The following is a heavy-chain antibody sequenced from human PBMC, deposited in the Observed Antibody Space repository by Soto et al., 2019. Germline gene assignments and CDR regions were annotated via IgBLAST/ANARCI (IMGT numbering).Heavy chain of an antibody. CDR2: IYYSGST. J-gene: IGHJ6*02. CDR3: ARGIPYNSGWFDPYYYYYGMDV. D-gene: IGHD6-19*01. Sequence: SETLSLTCTVSGGSISSYYWSWIRQPPGKGLEWIGYIYYSGSTNYNPSLKSRVTISVDTSKNQFSLKLSPVTAADTAVYYCARGIPYNSGWFDPYYYYYGMDVWGQGTTVTVSS. V-gene: IGHV4-59*01. CDR1: GGSISSYY.